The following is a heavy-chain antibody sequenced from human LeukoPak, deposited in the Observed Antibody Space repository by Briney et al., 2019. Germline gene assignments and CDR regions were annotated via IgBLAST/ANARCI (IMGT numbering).Heavy chain of an antibody. D-gene: IGHD4-23*01. CDR2: LYYSGGT. J-gene: IGHJ4*02. CDR1: GGSISGSNYY. Sequence: SETLSLTCTVSGGSISGSNYYWSWIRQPPGKGLEWIGYLYYSGGTNYNPSLKSRVTISVDTSKNQFSLKLNSVTAADTAVYYCARGVYGGNSFTVDYWGQGTLVTVSS. V-gene: IGHV4-61*05. CDR3: ARGVYGGNSFTVDY.